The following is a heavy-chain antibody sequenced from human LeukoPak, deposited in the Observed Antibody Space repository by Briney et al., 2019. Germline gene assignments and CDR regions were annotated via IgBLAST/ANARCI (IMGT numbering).Heavy chain of an antibody. CDR2: ISYDGSNK. Sequence: PGGSLRLSCAASGFTFSSYAMHWVRQAPGKGLEWVAVISYDGSNKYYADSVKGRFTISRDNPKNTLYLQMNSLRAEDTAVYYCAREEYGGNAFDYWGQGTLVTVSS. V-gene: IGHV3-30-3*01. CDR1: GFTFSSYA. CDR3: AREEYGGNAFDY. J-gene: IGHJ4*02. D-gene: IGHD4-23*01.